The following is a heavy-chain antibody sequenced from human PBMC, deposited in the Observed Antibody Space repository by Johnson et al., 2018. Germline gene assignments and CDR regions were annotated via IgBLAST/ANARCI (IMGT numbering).Heavy chain of an antibody. CDR3: AIREGFY. CDR2: IGGSSSPI. J-gene: IGHJ4*02. CDR1: GFTFSTYT. V-gene: IGHV3-48*01. Sequence: EVQLVESGGGLVQPGGSLRLSCAASGFTFSTYTMTWVRQAPGKGLEWVSYIGGSSSPIYYADSEKGRFSISRDKAKNSLYLQMNSLRAEDTAVYYCAIREGFYWGQGTLVTVSS. D-gene: IGHD5-24*01.